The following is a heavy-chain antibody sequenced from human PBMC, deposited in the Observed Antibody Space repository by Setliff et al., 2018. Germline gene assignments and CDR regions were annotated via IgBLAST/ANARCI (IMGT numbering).Heavy chain of an antibody. V-gene: IGHV3-30-3*01. CDR3: ARSYHVDTAMVPHY. CDR2: ISYDGSNK. D-gene: IGHD5-18*01. J-gene: IGHJ4*02. Sequence: HPGGSLRLSCAASGFTFSSYAMHWVRQAPGKGLEWVAVISYDGSNKYYADSVKGRFTISRDNSKNTLYLQMNSLRAEDTAVYYCARSYHVDTAMVPHYWGQGTLVTVS. CDR1: GFTFSSYA.